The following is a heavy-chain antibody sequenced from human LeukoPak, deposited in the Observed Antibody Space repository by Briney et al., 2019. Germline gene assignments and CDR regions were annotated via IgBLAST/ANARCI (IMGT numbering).Heavy chain of an antibody. D-gene: IGHD3-9*01. V-gene: IGHV4-39*01. CDR2: IYYSGST. Sequence: SETLSLTCTVSGGSISSSSYYWGWIRQPPGKGLEWIGSIYYSGSTYYNPSLKSRVTISVDTSKNQFSLKLSSVTAADTAVYYCARHGNYDILTGYYSYWYFDLWGRGTLVTVSS. CDR1: GGSISSSSYY. CDR3: ARHGNYDILTGYYSYWYFDL. J-gene: IGHJ2*01.